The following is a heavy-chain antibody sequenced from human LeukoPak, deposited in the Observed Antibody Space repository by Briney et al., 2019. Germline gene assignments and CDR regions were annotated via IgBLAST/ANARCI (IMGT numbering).Heavy chain of an antibody. J-gene: IGHJ1*01. CDR3: ARDGSSYYHGSGSYSSEYFQH. V-gene: IGHV4-4*07. CDR2: IYISGST. Sequence: SETLSLTCTVSGGSISSSYWSWIRQPAGKGLEWIGLIYISGSTNYNPSLKSRFTMSVDTSKNQFSLKLTSVTAADTAVYYCARDGSSYYHGSGSYSSEYFQHWGQGTLVTVSS. D-gene: IGHD3-10*01. CDR1: GGSISSSY.